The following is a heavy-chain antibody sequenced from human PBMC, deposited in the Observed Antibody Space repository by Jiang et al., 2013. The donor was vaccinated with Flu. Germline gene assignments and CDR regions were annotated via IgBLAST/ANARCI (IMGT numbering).Heavy chain of an antibody. CDR3: ARDTVLMVYASYYYAMDV. Sequence: SQTLSLTCAISGDRVSSNSATWNWIRQSPSRGLEWLGRTYYKSKWYNDYAVSVKSRITINPDASKNQFSLQLNSVTPEDTAVYYCARDTVLMVYASYYYAMDVWGQGTTVTVSS. V-gene: IGHV6-1*01. D-gene: IGHD2-8*01. J-gene: IGHJ6*02. CDR2: TYYKSKWYN. CDR1: GDRVSSNSAT.